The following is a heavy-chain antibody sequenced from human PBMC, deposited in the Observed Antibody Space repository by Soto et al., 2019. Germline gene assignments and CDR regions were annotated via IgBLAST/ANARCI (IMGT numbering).Heavy chain of an antibody. Sequence: SVKVSCKASGGTFSSYAISWVRQAPGQGLEWMGGIIPIFGTANYAQKFQGRVTITADESTSTAYMELSSLRSEDTAVYYCARHLYGSSWHRGFDYWGQGTLVTVSS. V-gene: IGHV1-69*13. CDR2: IIPIFGTA. CDR3: ARHLYGSSWHRGFDY. CDR1: GGTFSSYA. D-gene: IGHD6-13*01. J-gene: IGHJ4*02.